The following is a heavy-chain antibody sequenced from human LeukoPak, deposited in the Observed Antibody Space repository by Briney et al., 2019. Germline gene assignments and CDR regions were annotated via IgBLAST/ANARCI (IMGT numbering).Heavy chain of an antibody. CDR2: ISGDSTYI. CDR3: ARVSGRLERQSDLDY. CDR1: GFTFSRYW. D-gene: IGHD1-1*01. Sequence: GGSLRLSCAASGFTFSRYWMSWVRQAPGKGLEWVSSISGDSTYIYNAGSVKGRFTISRDNAQASLYLQMISLRADDTAVYYCARVSGRLERQSDLDYWGQGTLVIVSS. J-gene: IGHJ4*02. V-gene: IGHV3-21*01.